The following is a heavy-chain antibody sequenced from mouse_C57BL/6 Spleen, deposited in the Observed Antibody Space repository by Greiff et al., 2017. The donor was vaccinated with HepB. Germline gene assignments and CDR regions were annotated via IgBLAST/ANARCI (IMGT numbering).Heavy chain of an antibody. CDR1: GYTFTSYW. V-gene: IGHV1-52*01. J-gene: IGHJ4*01. CDR3: ATDLDSSGYVLMDY. Sequence: QVQLQQPGAELVRPGSSVKLSCKASGYTFTSYWMHWVKQRPIQGLEWIGNIDPSDSETHYNQKFKDKATLTVDKSSSTAYMQLSSLTSEDSAVYYCATDLDSSGYVLMDYWGQGTSVTVSS. D-gene: IGHD3-2*02. CDR2: IDPSDSET.